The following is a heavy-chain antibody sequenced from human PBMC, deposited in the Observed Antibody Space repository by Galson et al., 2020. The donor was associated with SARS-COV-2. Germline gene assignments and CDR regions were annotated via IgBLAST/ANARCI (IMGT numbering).Heavy chain of an antibody. D-gene: IGHD1-1*01. CDR2: ISSSGSTI. J-gene: IGHJ5*02. V-gene: IGHV3-11*04. CDR1: GFTFSDYY. Sequence: GESLKIPCAASGFTFSDYYMSWIRQAPGKGLEWVSYISSSGSTIYYADSVKGRFTISRDNAKNSLYLQMNSLRAEDTAVYYCARDNTGHWFDPWGQGTLVTVSS. CDR3: ARDNTGHWFDP.